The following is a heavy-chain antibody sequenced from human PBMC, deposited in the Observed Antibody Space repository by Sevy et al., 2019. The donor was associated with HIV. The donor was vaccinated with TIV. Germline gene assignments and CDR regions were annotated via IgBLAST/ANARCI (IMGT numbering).Heavy chain of an antibody. CDR3: AKVGPGYSSSWYLRYSPALGEYFQH. J-gene: IGHJ1*01. Sequence: GGSLRLSCAASGFTFSSYAMSWVRQAPGKGLEWVSAISGSGGSTYYADSVKGRFTISRDNSKNTLYLQMNSLGAEDTAVYYCAKVGPGYSSSWYLRYSPALGEYFQHWGQGTLVTVSS. D-gene: IGHD6-13*01. CDR2: ISGSGGST. V-gene: IGHV3-23*01. CDR1: GFTFSSYA.